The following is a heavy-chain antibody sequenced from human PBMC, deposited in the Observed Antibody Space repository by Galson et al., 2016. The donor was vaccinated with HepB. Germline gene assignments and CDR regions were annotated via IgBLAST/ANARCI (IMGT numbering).Heavy chain of an antibody. D-gene: IGHD5-12*01. CDR2: ISYDTGNK. CDR3: ERDHTGYDLEPYYFDY. CDR1: GFTFNVYA. V-gene: IGHV3-30-3*01. Sequence: SLRLSCAASGFTFNVYAMHWVRQAPGKGLEWVAVISYDTGNKYYADSLKGRFTISRDNSKNTLYLQINSLRAEDTAVYYCERDHTGYDLEPYYFDYWGQGTLVTVSS. J-gene: IGHJ4*02.